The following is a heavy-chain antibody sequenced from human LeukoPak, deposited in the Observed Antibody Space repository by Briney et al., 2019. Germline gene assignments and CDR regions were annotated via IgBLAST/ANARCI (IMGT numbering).Heavy chain of an antibody. CDR2: IKNKTNGGTT. V-gene: IGHV3-15*01. CDR3: AREGHGDYGFGY. CDR1: GFIFSSAW. J-gene: IGHJ4*02. D-gene: IGHD4-17*01. Sequence: GGSLRLSCAASGFIFSSAWMTWARQASGKGLEWVGHIKNKTNGGTTDYVAPVKGRFIISRDDSKNTLYLQMNSLRTEDTAVYYCAREGHGDYGFGYWGQGTLVTVSS.